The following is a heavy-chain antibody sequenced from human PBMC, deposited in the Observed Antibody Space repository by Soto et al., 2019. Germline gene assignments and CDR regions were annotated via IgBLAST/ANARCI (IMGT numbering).Heavy chain of an antibody. CDR2: ISSSSSHI. V-gene: IGHV3-21*01. CDR1: GFTLTSYS. CDR3: VRERGLSSYYGMDV. Sequence: GGSLRLSCAASGFTLTSYSMNWVRQASGKGLEWVASISSSSSHIYYADSVKGRFTISRDNARNSLYLQMNSLRAEDTAVYYCVRERGLSSYYGMDVWGQGTTVTVSS. J-gene: IGHJ6*02. D-gene: IGHD3-10*01.